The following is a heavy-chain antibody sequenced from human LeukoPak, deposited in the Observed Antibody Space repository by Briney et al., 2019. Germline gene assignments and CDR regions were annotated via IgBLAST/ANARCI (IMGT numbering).Heavy chain of an antibody. Sequence: PSETLSLTCTVSGGSISSGDYYWSWIRQPPGKGLEWIGYIYYSGSTYYHPSLKSRVTISVDTSKNQFPLKLSSVTAADTAVYYCARGPPSGYDPLGAFDYWGQGTLVTVFS. CDR1: GGSISSGDYY. CDR3: ARGPPSGYDPLGAFDY. V-gene: IGHV4-30-4*01. CDR2: IYYSGST. D-gene: IGHD5-12*01. J-gene: IGHJ4*02.